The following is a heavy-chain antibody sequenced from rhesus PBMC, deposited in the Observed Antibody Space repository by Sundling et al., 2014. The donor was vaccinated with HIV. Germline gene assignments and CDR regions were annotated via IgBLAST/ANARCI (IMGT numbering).Heavy chain of an antibody. CDR1: GAPISNSNW. D-gene: IGHD2-27*01. V-gene: IGHV4-65*02. Sequence: QVQLQESGPGLVKYSETLSLTCVVFGAPISNSNWWNWIRQPPGKGLEWIGSIYSSGSNYFHPSLKSRVTLSVETSKNQFSLKLTSVTAADTAVYYCARVIFTSSGNYWGQGVLVTVSS. CDR2: IYSSGSN. CDR3: ARVIFTSSGNY. J-gene: IGHJ4*01.